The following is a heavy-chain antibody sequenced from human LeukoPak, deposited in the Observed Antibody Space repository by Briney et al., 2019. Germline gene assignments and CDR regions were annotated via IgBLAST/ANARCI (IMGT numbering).Heavy chain of an antibody. J-gene: IGHJ3*02. CDR3: AKAHGGVEATDDAFDI. Sequence: GGSLRLSCAASGFTFDDYAMHWVRQAPGKGLEWVSGISWNSGSIGYADSVKGRFTISRDNAKNSLYLQMNSLRAEDTALYYCAKAHGGVEATDDAFDIWGQGTMVTVSS. CDR2: ISWNSGSI. V-gene: IGHV3-9*01. CDR1: GFTFDDYA. D-gene: IGHD3-16*01.